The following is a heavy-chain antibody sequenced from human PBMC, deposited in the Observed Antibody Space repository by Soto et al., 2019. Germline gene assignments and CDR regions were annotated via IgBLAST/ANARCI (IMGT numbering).Heavy chain of an antibody. Sequence: QVQLVQSGGGLDEPGGSLRLSCAASGFKFSDYHMTWIRQAQGKGLEWISYISSSGTYTTYTDSVKGRFTVSRDNAKSSLYLQMNSLRGEETAVYYCACVAPTIFGAQFHHNLVYVWGQGNTVTVAS. V-gene: IGHV3-11*06. CDR2: ISSSGTYT. D-gene: IGHD3-3*01. J-gene: IGHJ6*02. CDR3: ACVAPTIFGAQFHHNLVYV. CDR1: GFKFSDYH.